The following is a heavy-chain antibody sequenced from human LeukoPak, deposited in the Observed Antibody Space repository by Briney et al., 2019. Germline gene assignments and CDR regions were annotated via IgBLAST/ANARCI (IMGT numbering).Heavy chain of an antibody. Sequence: GGSLRLSCAASGFTFSSYGMHWVRRAPGKGLEWVAFIRYDGSNKYYADSVKGRFTISRDNSKNTLYLQMNSLRAEDTAVYYCAKERTYYYGSGSYYNWAFDIWGQGTMVTVSS. V-gene: IGHV3-30*02. CDR2: IRYDGSNK. J-gene: IGHJ3*02. CDR3: AKERTYYYGSGSYYNWAFDI. D-gene: IGHD3-10*01. CDR1: GFTFSSYG.